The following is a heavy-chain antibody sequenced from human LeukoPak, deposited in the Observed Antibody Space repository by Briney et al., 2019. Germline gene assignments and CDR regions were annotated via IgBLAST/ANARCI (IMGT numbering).Heavy chain of an antibody. D-gene: IGHD6-13*01. V-gene: IGHV3-9*03. CDR3: AKGARIAAAVYGAFDI. Sequence: PGGSLRLSCAASGFTFDDYAMHWVRQAPGKGLEWVSGISWNSGSIGYADSVKGRFTISRDNAKNSLYLQMNSLRAEDMALYYCAKGARIAAAVYGAFDIWGQGTMVTVSS. J-gene: IGHJ3*02. CDR2: ISWNSGSI. CDR1: GFTFDDYA.